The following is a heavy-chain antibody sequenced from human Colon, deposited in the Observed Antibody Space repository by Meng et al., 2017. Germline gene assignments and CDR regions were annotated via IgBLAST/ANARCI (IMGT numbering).Heavy chain of an antibody. V-gene: IGHV1-69*13. J-gene: IGHJ4*02. CDR1: GGTFSSYA. CDR2: IFPIFGTA. D-gene: IGHD3-22*01. CDR3: ARGSSGYYYGDY. Sequence: SAVKVPCKASGGTFSSYAISWVRQAPGQGLEWMGGIFPIFGTANYAQKFQGRVTITADESTSTAYMELSSLRSEDTAVYYCARGSSGYYYGDYWGQETLVTVSS.